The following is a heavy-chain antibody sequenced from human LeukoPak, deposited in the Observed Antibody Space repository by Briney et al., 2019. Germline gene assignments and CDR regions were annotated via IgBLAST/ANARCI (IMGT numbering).Heavy chain of an antibody. D-gene: IGHD5-18*01. CDR1: GFTFSSYP. CDR3: AKDAGGYSYAYDAFDI. J-gene: IGHJ3*02. Sequence: PGGSLRLSCAASGFTFSSYPMSWVRLAPGKGLEWVSGISRSGGSTYYADSVKGRFTISRDNSKNTLYLQLNSLRAEDTAIYYCAKDAGGYSYAYDAFDIWGQGTMVTVSS. CDR2: ISRSGGST. V-gene: IGHV3-23*01.